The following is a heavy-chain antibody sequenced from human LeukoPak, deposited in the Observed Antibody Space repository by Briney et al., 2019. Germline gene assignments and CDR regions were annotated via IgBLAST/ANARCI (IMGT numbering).Heavy chain of an antibody. CDR2: IYYSGST. CDR3: ARDYGSGSYFDY. D-gene: IGHD3-10*01. J-gene: IGHJ4*02. Sequence: SETLSLTCTVSGGSISSSSYYWGWIRQPPGKGLEWIGSIYYSGSTYYNPSPKSRVTISVDRSKNQFSLKLSSVTAADTAVYYCARDYGSGSYFDYWGQGTLVTVSS. CDR1: GGSISSSSYY. V-gene: IGHV4-39*07.